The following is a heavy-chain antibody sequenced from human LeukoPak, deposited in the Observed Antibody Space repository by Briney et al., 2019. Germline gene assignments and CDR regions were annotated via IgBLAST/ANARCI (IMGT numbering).Heavy chain of an antibody. J-gene: IGHJ5*02. CDR3: ARDDCSAGSCYLKWSDP. CDR2: VWYDGSKQ. D-gene: IGHD2-15*01. CDR1: GFSFTTYG. Sequence: PGGSLRLSCAASGFSFTTYGFHWVRQAPGKGLEWVAVVWYDGSKQYYADSVKGRFTFSRDDSQNMLYLQMNSLRAEDTAIYYCARDDCSAGSCYLKWSDPWGQGTLVTVSS. V-gene: IGHV3-33*01.